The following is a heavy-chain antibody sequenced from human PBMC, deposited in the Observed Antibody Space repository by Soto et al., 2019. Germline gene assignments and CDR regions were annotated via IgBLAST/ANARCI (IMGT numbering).Heavy chain of an antibody. J-gene: IGHJ6*02. V-gene: IGHV3-48*01. CDR2: ISSSSSTI. D-gene: IGHD5-12*01. CDR1: GFTFSSYS. Sequence: PGGSLRLSCAASGFTFSSYSMNWVRQAPGKGLEWVSYISSSSSTIYYADSVKGRFTISRDNAKNSLYLQMNSLRAEDTAVYYCARADSGYAHGYYYYGMDCWGQGTKVTVSS. CDR3: ARADSGYAHGYYYYGMDC.